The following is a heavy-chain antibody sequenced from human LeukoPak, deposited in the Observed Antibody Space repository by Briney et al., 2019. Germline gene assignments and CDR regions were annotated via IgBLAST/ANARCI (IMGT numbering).Heavy chain of an antibody. D-gene: IGHD3-10*01. CDR2: ISSSGSTI. V-gene: IGHV3-48*03. J-gene: IGHJ5*02. CDR3: ARELLWFGSNWFDP. Sequence: PGGSLRLSCAASGFTFSSYEMNWVRQAPGKGLEWVSYISSSGSTIYYADSVKGRFTISRDNAKNTLYLQMNSLRAEDTAVYYCARELLWFGSNWFDPWGQGTLVTVSS. CDR1: GFTFSSYE.